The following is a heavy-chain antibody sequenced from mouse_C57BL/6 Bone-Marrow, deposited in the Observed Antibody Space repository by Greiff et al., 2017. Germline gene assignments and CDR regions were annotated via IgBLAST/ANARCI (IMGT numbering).Heavy chain of an antibody. CDR2: IDPENGDT. Sequence: EVQLQQSGAELVRPGASVKLSCTASGFNIKDDYMHWVKQRPEQGLEWIGWIDPENGDTEYASKFQGKATITADTSSNTAYLQLSSLTSEDTAVDYCTPQYYGSSSAWFAYWGQGTLVTVSA. CDR1: GFNIKDDY. J-gene: IGHJ3*01. V-gene: IGHV14-4*01. CDR3: TPQYYGSSSAWFAY. D-gene: IGHD1-1*01.